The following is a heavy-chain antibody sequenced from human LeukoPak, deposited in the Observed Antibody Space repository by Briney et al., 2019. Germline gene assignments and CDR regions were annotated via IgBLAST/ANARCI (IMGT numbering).Heavy chain of an antibody. J-gene: IGHJ4*02. V-gene: IGHV4-39*07. CDR2: IYYSGST. CDR3: ARGVLYSGSYRYLDY. CDR1: GGSISSSSYY. D-gene: IGHD1-26*01. Sequence: SQTLSLTCTVSGGSISSSSYYWGWIRQPPGKGLEWIGSIYYSGSTYYNPSLKSRVTISVDTSKNQFSLKLGSVAAADTAVYYCARGVLYSGSYRYLDYWGQGTLVTVSS.